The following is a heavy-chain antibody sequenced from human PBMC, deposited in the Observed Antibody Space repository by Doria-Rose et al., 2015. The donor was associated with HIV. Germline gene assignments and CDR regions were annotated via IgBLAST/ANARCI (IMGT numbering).Heavy chain of an antibody. CDR3: ARIKSSRWYHKYYFDF. CDR2: IFSDDER. V-gene: IGHV2-26*01. CDR1: GVSLSSPGMG. J-gene: IGHJ4*02. D-gene: IGHD6-13*01. Sequence: ESGPVLVKPTETLTLTCTVSGVSLSSPGMGVSWIRQPPRKALEWLANIFSDDERSYKTSLKSRLTISRGTSKSQVVHTMTDMDPVDTATYYCARIKSSRWYHKYYFDFWGQGTLVIVSA.